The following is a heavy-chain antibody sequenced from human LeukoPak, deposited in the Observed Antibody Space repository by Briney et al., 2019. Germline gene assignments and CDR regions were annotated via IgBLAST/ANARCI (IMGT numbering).Heavy chain of an antibody. J-gene: IGHJ3*02. CDR2: IYYSGST. CDR3: ARQSPPDYYDSSGYYYVGAFDI. Sequence: PSETLSLTCTVSGGSISSYYWGWIRQPPGKGLEWIGSIYYSGSTYYNPSLKSRVTISVDTSKNQFSLKLSSVTAADTAVYYCARQSPPDYYDSSGYYYVGAFDIWGQGTMVTVSS. D-gene: IGHD3-22*01. V-gene: IGHV4-39*01. CDR1: GGSISSYY.